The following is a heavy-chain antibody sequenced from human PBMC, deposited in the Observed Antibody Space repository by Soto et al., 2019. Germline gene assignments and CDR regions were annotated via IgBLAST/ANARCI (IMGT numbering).Heavy chain of an antibody. CDR1: GDSSSTSTSS. V-gene: IGHV4-30-2*01. J-gene: IGHJ5*02. CDR3: AGMPYTCGLMFDP. Sequence: SETLSLTCRFSGDSSSTSTSSWSWIRQPQGKALEWVGFIYRSVVTSYNQSLKSRITISLHTSNNQCSLKLRSVTAADTAVYYCAGMPYTCGLMFDPWGPGTLVTVS. D-gene: IGHD6-19*01. CDR2: IYRSVVT.